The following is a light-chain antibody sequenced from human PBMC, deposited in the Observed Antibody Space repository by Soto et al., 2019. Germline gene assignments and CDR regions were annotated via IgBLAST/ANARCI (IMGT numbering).Light chain of an antibody. J-gene: IGKJ5*01. Sequence: EIVLTQSPATLSLSPGERATLSCRASQNVSSYLAWYHKKPCQAPRLLIYDASNRATGIPARFSGSGFGTDVTLTISSLESQDFAVYYCQQRSNWPPITFCQGTRLEIK. CDR1: QNVSSY. V-gene: IGKV3-11*01. CDR2: DAS. CDR3: QQRSNWPPIT.